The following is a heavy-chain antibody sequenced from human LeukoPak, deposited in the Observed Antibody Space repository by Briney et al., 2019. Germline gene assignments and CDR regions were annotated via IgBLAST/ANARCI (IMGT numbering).Heavy chain of an antibody. Sequence: ASVKVSCKASGYTFTGYYMHWVRQAPGQGLEWMGRINPNSGGTNYAQKFQGRVTMTRDTSISTAYMELSRLRSDDTAVYYCASSTQYYYDSSGRYYFDYRGQGTLVTVSS. J-gene: IGHJ4*02. CDR3: ASSTQYYYDSSGRYYFDY. CDR1: GYTFTGYY. V-gene: IGHV1-2*06. CDR2: INPNSGGT. D-gene: IGHD3-22*01.